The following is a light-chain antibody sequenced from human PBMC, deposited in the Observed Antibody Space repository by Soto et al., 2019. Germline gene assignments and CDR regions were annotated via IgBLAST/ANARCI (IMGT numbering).Light chain of an antibody. CDR3: QQRGNWPRTWA. J-gene: IGKJ1*01. Sequence: EIVLTQPPGTLSLSPGEGATLSCKASQNIDTNLGWYQQKPGQVPRLLIYDASLRATGIPARFTGSGSGTDFTLTISSLEPEDFAVYYCQQRGNWPRTWAFGQGTKVDI. CDR2: DAS. CDR1: QNIDTN. V-gene: IGKV3-11*01.